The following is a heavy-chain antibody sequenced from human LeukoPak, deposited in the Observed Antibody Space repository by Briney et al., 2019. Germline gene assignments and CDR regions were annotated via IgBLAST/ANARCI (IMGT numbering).Heavy chain of an antibody. Sequence: GGSLRLSCAASGFTFSSYEMNWVRQAPGKGLEWVSYISSSGSTIYYADSVKGRFTISRDNAKNSLYLQMNSLRAEDTAVYYCARDGDYYGSGSSPDYWGQGTLVTVSS. V-gene: IGHV3-48*03. CDR2: ISSSGSTI. CDR3: ARDGDYYGSGSSPDY. J-gene: IGHJ4*02. D-gene: IGHD3-10*01. CDR1: GFTFSSYE.